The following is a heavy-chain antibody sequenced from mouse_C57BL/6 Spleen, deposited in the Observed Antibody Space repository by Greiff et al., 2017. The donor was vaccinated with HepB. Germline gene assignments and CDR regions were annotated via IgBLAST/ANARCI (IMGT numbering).Heavy chain of an antibody. D-gene: IGHD1-1*01. V-gene: IGHV3-6*01. J-gene: IGHJ4*01. CDR2: ISYDGSN. CDR3: ARYSYYYGSSYDYAMDY. Sequence: EVKLVESGPGLVKPSQSLSLTCSVTGYSITSGYYWNWIRQFPGNKLEWMGYISYDGSNNYNPSLKNRISITRDTSKNQFFLKLNSVTTEDTATYYCARYSYYYGSSYDYAMDYWGQGTSVTVSS. CDR1: GYSITSGYY.